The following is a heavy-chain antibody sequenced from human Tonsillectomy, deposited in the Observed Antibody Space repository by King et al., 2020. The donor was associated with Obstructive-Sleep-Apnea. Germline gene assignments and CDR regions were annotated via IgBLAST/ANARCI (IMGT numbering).Heavy chain of an antibody. V-gene: IGHV4-39*07. CDR2: IYYSGSP. CDR3: AGEMATMFLCDY. J-gene: IGHJ4*02. D-gene: IGHD5-24*01. CDR1: GGSISSSSYY. Sequence: QLQESGPGLVKPSETLSLTCTVSGGSISSSSYYWGWIRQPPGKGLEWIGSIYYSGSPYYNPSLKSRVTISVDTSKNQFSLKLSSVTAADTAVYYCAGEMATMFLCDYWGQGTLVTVSS.